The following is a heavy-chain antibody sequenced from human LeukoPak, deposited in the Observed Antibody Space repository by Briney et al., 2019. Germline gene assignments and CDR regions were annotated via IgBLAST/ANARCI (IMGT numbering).Heavy chain of an antibody. CDR1: GVTFSTYA. V-gene: IGHV3-33*01. D-gene: IGHD3-22*01. CDR2: MWHDGSDK. Sequence: PGGTLRLSCAASGVTFSTYAMHWVRQAPGKGLEWVAVMWHDGSDKYYADSVKGRFTISRDNSKNTLYLQMNSLRAEDTAVYYCARATMMVREVVDFWGQGTLVTVSS. J-gene: IGHJ4*02. CDR3: ARATMMVREVVDF.